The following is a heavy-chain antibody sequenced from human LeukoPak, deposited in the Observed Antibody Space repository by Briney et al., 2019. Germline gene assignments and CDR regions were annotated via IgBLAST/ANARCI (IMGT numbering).Heavy chain of an antibody. V-gene: IGHV3-21*04. CDR2: ISSSTSYI. CDR3: AKQAGYNYGSTDY. Sequence: GGSLRLSCAASGFTFSSYSMNWVRQAPGKGLEWVSSISSSTSYIYYADSMKGRFTISRDNAKNSLYLQMNSLRAEDTAVYYCAKQAGYNYGSTDYWGQGTLVTVSS. D-gene: IGHD5-18*01. J-gene: IGHJ4*02. CDR1: GFTFSSYS.